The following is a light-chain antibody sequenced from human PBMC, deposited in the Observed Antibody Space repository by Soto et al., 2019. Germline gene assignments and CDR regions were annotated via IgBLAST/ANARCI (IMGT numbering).Light chain of an antibody. CDR1: SSDVGGYNY. CDR3: SSYTSSTRV. Sequence: ALTQPASVSGSPGQSITISCTGTSSDVGGYNYVSWYQQHPGKAPKLMIYDVSNRPSGVSNRFSGSKSGNTASLTISGLQAEDEADYYCSSYTSSTRVFGGGTQLTVL. J-gene: IGLJ2*01. V-gene: IGLV2-14*01. CDR2: DVS.